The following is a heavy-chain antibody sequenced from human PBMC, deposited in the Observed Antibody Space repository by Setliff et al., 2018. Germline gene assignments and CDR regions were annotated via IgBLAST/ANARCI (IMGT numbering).Heavy chain of an antibody. J-gene: IGHJ4*02. CDR1: DDSISSRHYY. Sequence: SETLSLTCTVSDDSISSRHYYWSWIRQPAGKGLEWLGQIYTSRSTNYNPSLKGRATLSIDASKKQFSLKLRSVTAADTAVYYCARASVVHAIAVGYWGQGTLVTVSS. CDR3: ARASVVHAIAVGY. V-gene: IGHV4-61*09. D-gene: IGHD2-15*01. CDR2: IYTSRST.